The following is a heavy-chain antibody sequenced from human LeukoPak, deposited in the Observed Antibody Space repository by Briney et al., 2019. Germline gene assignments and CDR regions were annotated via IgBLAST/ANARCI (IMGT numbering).Heavy chain of an antibody. V-gene: IGHV3-30*04. J-gene: IGHJ4*02. D-gene: IGHD3-22*01. CDR3: ARDIGYYDSSGSD. CDR1: GFTFSSYA. CDR2: ISYDGSNK. Sequence: QTGGPLRLSCAASGFTFSSYAMHWVRQAPGKGLEWVAVISYDGSNKYYADSVKGRFTISRDNSKNTLYLQMNSLRAEDTAVYYCARDIGYYDSSGSDWGQGTLVTVSA.